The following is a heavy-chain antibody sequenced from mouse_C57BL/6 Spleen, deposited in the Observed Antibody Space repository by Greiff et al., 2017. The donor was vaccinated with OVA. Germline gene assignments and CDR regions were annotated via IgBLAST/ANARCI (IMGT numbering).Heavy chain of an antibody. CDR3: ARWGGYYYGSRGWYFDV. D-gene: IGHD1-1*01. CDR1: GYTFTSYW. J-gene: IGHJ1*03. Sequence: QVQLQQPGAELVRPGTSVKLSCKASGYTFTSYWMHWVKQRPGQGLEWIGVIDPSDSYTNYNQKFKGKATLTVDTSSSTAYMQLSSLTSEDSAVYYCARWGGYYYGSRGWYFDVWGTGTTVTVSS. V-gene: IGHV1-59*01. CDR2: IDPSDSYT.